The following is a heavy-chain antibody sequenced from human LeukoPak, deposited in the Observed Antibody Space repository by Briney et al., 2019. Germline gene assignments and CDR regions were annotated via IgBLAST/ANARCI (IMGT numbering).Heavy chain of an antibody. CDR2: IKSKTDGGTT. CDR1: GFTFSRYW. V-gene: IGHV3-15*01. CDR3: TTDVYCSGGSCYSPYYYGMDV. Sequence: PGGSLRLSCAASGFTFSRYWMSWVRQAPGKGLEWVGRIKSKTDGGTTDYAAPVKGRFTISRDDSKNTLYLQMNSLKTEDTAVYYCTTDVYCSGGSCYSPYYYGMDVWGQGTTVTVSS. D-gene: IGHD2-15*01. J-gene: IGHJ6*02.